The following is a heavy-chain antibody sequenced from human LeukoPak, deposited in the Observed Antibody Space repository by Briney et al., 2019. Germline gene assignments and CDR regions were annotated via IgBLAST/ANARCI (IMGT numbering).Heavy chain of an antibody. J-gene: IGHJ3*02. D-gene: IGHD3-10*01. CDR1: GFTFSSYS. Sequence: GGSLRLSCAASGFTFSSYSMNWVRQAPGKGLEWVSSISSSSSYIYYADSVKGRFTISRDNAKNSLYLQMNSLRAEDTAVYYCARPLWFGELSGDAFDIWGQGTTVTVSS. CDR3: ARPLWFGELSGDAFDI. CDR2: ISSSSSYI. V-gene: IGHV3-21*01.